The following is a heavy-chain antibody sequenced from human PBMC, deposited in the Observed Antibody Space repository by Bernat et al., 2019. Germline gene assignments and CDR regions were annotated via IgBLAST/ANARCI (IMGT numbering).Heavy chain of an antibody. CDR2: IYYSGST. Sequence: QLQLQESGPGLVKPSETLSLTCTVSGGSISSSSYYWGWIRQPPGKGLEWIGSIYYSGSTYYNPSLKSRVTISVDTSKNQFSLKLSSVTAADTAVYYCARSHSSSWYRFDYWGPGTLVTVSS. V-gene: IGHV4-39*01. D-gene: IGHD6-13*01. J-gene: IGHJ4*02. CDR1: GGSISSSSYY. CDR3: ARSHSSSWYRFDY.